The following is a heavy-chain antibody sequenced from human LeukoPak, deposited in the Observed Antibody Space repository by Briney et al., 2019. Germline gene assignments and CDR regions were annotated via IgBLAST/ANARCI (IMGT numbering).Heavy chain of an antibody. CDR3: ARDAFGFIAAADRLDGMDV. Sequence: SETLSLTCTVSGGSISSYYWSWIRQPPGKGLEWIGYIYHSGSTYYNPSLKSRVTISVDTSKNQFSLKLSSVTAADTAVYYCARDAFGFIAAADRLDGMDVWGQGTTVTVSS. J-gene: IGHJ6*02. D-gene: IGHD6-13*01. V-gene: IGHV4-59*06. CDR2: IYHSGST. CDR1: GGSISSYY.